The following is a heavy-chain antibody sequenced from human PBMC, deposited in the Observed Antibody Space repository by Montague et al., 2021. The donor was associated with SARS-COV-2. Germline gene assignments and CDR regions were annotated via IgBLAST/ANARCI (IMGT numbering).Heavy chain of an antibody. CDR1: GGSFSGYY. CDR2: INHSGST. D-gene: IGHD3-10*01. Sequence: SETLSLTCAVYGGSFSGYYWSWIRQPPGKGLEWIGEINHSGSTNYNPSLKSRVTISVDTSKNQFSLKLSSVTAADTAAYYCARDPGGAYGMDVWGQGTTVTVSS. CDR3: ARDPGGAYGMDV. J-gene: IGHJ6*02. V-gene: IGHV4-34*01.